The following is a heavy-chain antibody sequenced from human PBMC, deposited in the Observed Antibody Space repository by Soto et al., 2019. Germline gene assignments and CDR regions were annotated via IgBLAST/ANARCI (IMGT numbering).Heavy chain of an antibody. CDR3: ARDSDFWSGYNYYYGMDV. CDR1: GGTFSSYA. D-gene: IGHD3-3*01. V-gene: IGHV1-69*13. CDR2: IIPIFGTA. J-gene: IGHJ6*02. Sequence: SVKVSCKASGGTFSSYAISWVRQAPGQGLEWMGGIIPIFGTANYAQKFQGRVTITADESTSTAYMELSSLRSEDTAVYYCARDSDFWSGYNYYYGMDVWGQGTTVTVSS.